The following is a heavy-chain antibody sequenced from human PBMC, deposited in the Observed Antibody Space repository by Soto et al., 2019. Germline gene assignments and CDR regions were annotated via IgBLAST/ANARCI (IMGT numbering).Heavy chain of an antibody. CDR3: ARATAAAGIFRYYYYYMDV. Sequence: GGSLRLSCAASGFTFSSYDMHWVRQATGKGLEWVSAIGTAGDTYYPGSVKGRFTISRENAKNSLYLQMNSLRAGDTAVYYCARATAAAGIFRYYYYYMDVWGKGTTVTVS. D-gene: IGHD6-13*01. J-gene: IGHJ6*03. CDR1: GFTFSSYD. CDR2: IGTAGDT. V-gene: IGHV3-13*01.